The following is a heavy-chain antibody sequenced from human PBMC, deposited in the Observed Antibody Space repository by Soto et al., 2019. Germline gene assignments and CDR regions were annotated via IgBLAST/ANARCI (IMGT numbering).Heavy chain of an antibody. CDR2: ISAYNGNI. CDR3: ARMYYYDSSGYFDY. D-gene: IGHD3-22*01. J-gene: IGHJ4*02. Sequence: ASVKVSCKASGYTFTSYGISWVRQAPGQGLEWMGWISAYNGNINYAQKLQGRVTMTTDTSTSTAYMELRSLRSDDTAVYYCARMYYYDSSGYFDYWGQGTLVTVSS. CDR1: GYTFTSYG. V-gene: IGHV1-18*01.